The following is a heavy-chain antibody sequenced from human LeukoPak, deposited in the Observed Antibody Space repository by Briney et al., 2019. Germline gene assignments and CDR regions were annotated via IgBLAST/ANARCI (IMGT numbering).Heavy chain of an antibody. Sequence: SETLSLTCTVSGGSISSYYWSWIRQPPGKGLEWIGYIYYSGSTNYNPSLKSRVTIPVDTSKNQFTLKLSSVTAADTAVYYCARMPGSNDAFDIWGQGTMVTVSS. J-gene: IGHJ3*02. V-gene: IGHV4-59*01. CDR1: GGSISSYY. CDR2: IYYSGST. CDR3: ARMPGSNDAFDI. D-gene: IGHD2-2*01.